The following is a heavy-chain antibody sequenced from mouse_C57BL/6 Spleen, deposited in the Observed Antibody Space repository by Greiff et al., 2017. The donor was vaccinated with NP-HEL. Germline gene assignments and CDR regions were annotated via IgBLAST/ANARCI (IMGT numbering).Heavy chain of an antibody. J-gene: IGHJ3*01. CDR2: IDPETGGT. Sequence: VQLQQSGAELVRPGASVTLSCKASGYTFTDYEMHWVKQTPVHGLEWIGAIDPETGGTAYNQKFKGKAILTADKSSSTAYMELRSLTSEDSAVYYCTSSGDYDRGFAYWGQGTRVTVAA. V-gene: IGHV1-15*01. CDR3: TSSGDYDRGFAY. CDR1: GYTFTDYE. D-gene: IGHD2-4*01.